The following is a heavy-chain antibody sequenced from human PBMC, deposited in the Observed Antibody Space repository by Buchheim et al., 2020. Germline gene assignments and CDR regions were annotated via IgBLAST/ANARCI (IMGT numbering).Heavy chain of an antibody. V-gene: IGHV3-33*01. J-gene: IGHJ4*02. CDR2: VWYDGSNQ. CDR1: GFIFSDYG. Sequence: QVQLVESGGGVVQPGRSLRLSCAASGFIFSDYGMHWVRQAPGKGLECVAVVWYDGSNQHYGESVKCRFTVSRDNSKNTLYLQINSLRVEDTAGYYCSSAVPAAMYSFDSSGYFGHFDYWGQGIL. D-gene: IGHD3-22*01. CDR3: SSAVPAAMYSFDSSGYFGHFDY.